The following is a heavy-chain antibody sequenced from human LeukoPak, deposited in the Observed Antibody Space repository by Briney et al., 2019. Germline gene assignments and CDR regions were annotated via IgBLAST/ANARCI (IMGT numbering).Heavy chain of an antibody. CDR2: ISGSGGST. J-gene: IGHJ4*02. D-gene: IGHD6-13*01. CDR3: AKEQKVSSSWYDY. Sequence: PGGSLRLSCAASGFTFSSDWMHWVRQAPGKGLEWVSAISGSGGSTYYADSVKGRFTISRDNSKNTLYLQMNSLRAEDTAVYYCAKEQKVSSSWYDYWGQGTLVTVSS. CDR1: GFTFSSDW. V-gene: IGHV3-23*01.